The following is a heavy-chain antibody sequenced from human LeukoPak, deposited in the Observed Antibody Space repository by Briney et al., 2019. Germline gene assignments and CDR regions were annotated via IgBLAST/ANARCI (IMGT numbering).Heavy chain of an antibody. CDR3: ASGVVPAAIPSYYYMDV. Sequence: SVKVSCKASGGTFSSYAISWVRQAPGQGLEWMGEIIPIFGTANYAQKFQGRVTITTDESTSTAYMELSSLRSEDTAVYYCASGVVPAAIPSYYYMDVWGKGTTVTVSS. CDR2: IIPIFGTA. V-gene: IGHV1-69*05. CDR1: GGTFSSYA. D-gene: IGHD2-2*01. J-gene: IGHJ6*03.